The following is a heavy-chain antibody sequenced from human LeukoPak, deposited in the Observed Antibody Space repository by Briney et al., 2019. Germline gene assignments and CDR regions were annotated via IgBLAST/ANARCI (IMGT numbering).Heavy chain of an antibody. CDR2: IIPIFGKA. Sequence: SVKLSCKASGATFSSYAISLVRKAPGQGLEWMGGIIPIFGKANYAQKFQGRVTITTDESTSTAYMELRSVQSDDTVAYYCARGDNWNYALDHWRERTRVTVFS. CDR3: ARGDNWNYALDH. CDR1: GATFSSYA. V-gene: IGHV1-69*05. D-gene: IGHD1-7*01. J-gene: IGHJ4*02.